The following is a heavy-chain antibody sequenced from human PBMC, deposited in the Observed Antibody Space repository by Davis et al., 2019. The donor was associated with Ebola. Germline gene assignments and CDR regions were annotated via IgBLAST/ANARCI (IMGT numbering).Heavy chain of an antibody. V-gene: IGHV3-9*01. Sequence: SLKISCATSGLTFDNYAMHWFRQAPGKGLEWVSGITSNSGTTAYADSVKGRFTMSRDNAKNSVYLQMSSLRDEDTAIYFCARFHFSGIDYWGQGTLVTVSS. D-gene: IGHD2-15*01. CDR2: ITSNSGTT. CDR3: ARFHFSGIDY. J-gene: IGHJ4*02. CDR1: GLTFDNYA.